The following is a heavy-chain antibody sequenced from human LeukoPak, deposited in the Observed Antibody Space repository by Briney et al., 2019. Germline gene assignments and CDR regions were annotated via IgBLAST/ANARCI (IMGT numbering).Heavy chain of an antibody. J-gene: IGHJ5*02. Sequence: SETLSLTCAVSGGSISSGGYSWSWIRQPPGKGLEWIGYIYHSGSTYYNPPLKSRVTISVDRSKNQFSLNLSSVTAADTAVYYCAREGYCSGGSCDNWFDPWGQGTLVTVSP. D-gene: IGHD2-15*01. CDR1: GGSISSGGYS. CDR2: IYHSGST. V-gene: IGHV4-30-2*01. CDR3: AREGYCSGGSCDNWFDP.